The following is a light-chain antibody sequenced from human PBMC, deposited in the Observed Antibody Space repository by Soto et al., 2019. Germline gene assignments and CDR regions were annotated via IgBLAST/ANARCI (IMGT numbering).Light chain of an antibody. V-gene: IGLV2-14*01. Sequence: QSALTQPASVSGSPGQSITISCTGTSSDVGDNNYVSWYQQHPGKAPKLMIYDVTNRPSGISNRFSGSKSGNTTSLTISGLQDEDDGGYYCSSYTSSSTLFVFGTGTKLTVL. CDR3: SSYTSSSTLFV. J-gene: IGLJ1*01. CDR2: DVT. CDR1: SSDVGDNNY.